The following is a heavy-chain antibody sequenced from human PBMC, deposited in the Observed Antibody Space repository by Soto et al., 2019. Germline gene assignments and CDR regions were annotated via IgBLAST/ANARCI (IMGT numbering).Heavy chain of an antibody. CDR2: TSYDGNNE. Sequence: GGSLRLSCAASGFTFSNYAMHWVRQAPGKGLEWVALTSYDGNNEYYTDSVKGRFTISRDNSKNTLFLQMNSPRPEDTAVYYCAKDKGVFNWATSYFDYWGQGAMVTVYS. CDR1: GFTFSNYA. V-gene: IGHV3-30*18. J-gene: IGHJ4*02. D-gene: IGHD1-1*01. CDR3: AKDKGVFNWATSYFDY.